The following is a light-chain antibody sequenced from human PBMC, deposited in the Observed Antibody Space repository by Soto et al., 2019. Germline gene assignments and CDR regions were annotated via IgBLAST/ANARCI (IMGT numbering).Light chain of an antibody. Sequence: QSVLTQPPSVSGAPGQRVTISCTGSSSNIGAGYDVHWYQQPPGTAPKVLIFANSNRPSAVPDRFSGSRSGTSASLAITGLQAEDEADYYCCSYAGSYTLVFGGGTKLTVL. CDR2: ANS. CDR3: CSYAGSYTLV. CDR1: SSNIGAGYD. V-gene: IGLV1-40*01. J-gene: IGLJ3*02.